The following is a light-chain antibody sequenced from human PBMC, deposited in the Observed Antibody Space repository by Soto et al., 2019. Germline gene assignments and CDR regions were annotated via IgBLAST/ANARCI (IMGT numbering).Light chain of an antibody. J-gene: IGKJ1*01. CDR1: QGIRND. V-gene: IGKV1-17*01. Sequence: IEITRSPSSLSQSVGGRATINRGASQGIRNDLGWYQQKPGKAPKRLIYAASSLQSGVPSRFSGSGSGTESTLTISSLQPEEFATYYCLQHNSYPATFGQGTKVGIK. CDR3: LQHNSYPAT. CDR2: AAS.